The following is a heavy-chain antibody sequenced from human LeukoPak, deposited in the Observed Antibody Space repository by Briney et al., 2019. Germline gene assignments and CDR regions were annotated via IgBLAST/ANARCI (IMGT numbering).Heavy chain of an antibody. CDR1: GFTFSVYS. Sequence: PGGSLRLSCAATGFTFSVYSMNWVRQAPGRGLEWVSSISSSNSYTYYADSVRGRFTISRDNAKNSLYLHMNSLRAEDTAVYYCARDLSGDGYNKFDYWGQGTPVTVST. CDR3: ARDLSGDGYNKFDY. J-gene: IGHJ4*02. CDR2: ISSSNSYT. D-gene: IGHD5-24*01. V-gene: IGHV3-21*01.